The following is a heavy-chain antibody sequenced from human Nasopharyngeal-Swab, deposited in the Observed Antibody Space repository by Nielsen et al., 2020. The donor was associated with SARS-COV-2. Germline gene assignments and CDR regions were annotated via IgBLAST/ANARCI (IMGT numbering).Heavy chain of an antibody. D-gene: IGHD2-15*01. CDR1: GFTFSSYG. J-gene: IGHJ6*03. CDR3: AKAHGGGFYYYYMDV. V-gene: IGHV3-30*18. Sequence: GGSLRLSCAASGFTFSSYGMHWVRQAPGKGLEWVAVISYDGSNKYYADSVKGRFTISRDNSKNTLYLQMNSLRAEDTAVYYCAKAHGGGFYYYYMDVWGKGTTVTASS. CDR2: ISYDGSNK.